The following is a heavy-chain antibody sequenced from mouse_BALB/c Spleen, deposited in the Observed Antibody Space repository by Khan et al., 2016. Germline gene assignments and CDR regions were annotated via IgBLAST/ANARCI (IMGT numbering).Heavy chain of an antibody. CDR3: ARGRPDYYAMDY. J-gene: IGHJ4*01. CDR2: INTYTGEP. CDR1: GYTFTNYG. Sequence: QIQLVQSGPELKKPGETVKISCKAAGYTFTNYGMNWVKQAPGKGLKWMGWINTYTGEPTYADDFKGRFAFSLETSASTAYLQINNLKNEDTATXFCARGRPDYYAMDYWGQGTSVTVSS. V-gene: IGHV9-3-1*01.